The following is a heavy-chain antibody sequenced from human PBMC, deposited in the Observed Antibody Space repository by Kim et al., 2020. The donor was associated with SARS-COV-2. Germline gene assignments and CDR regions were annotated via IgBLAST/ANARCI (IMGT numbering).Heavy chain of an antibody. CDR3: ALWFWSHCDY. V-gene: IGHV3-23*01. J-gene: IGHJ4*01. D-gene: IGHD3-10*01. Sequence: GGYLRLSCEGSGFIFSDYTLIWVRQAPGQGLEWISTISHPVTGNTHYADSVKGRFLISSDDSRHTVHLLMNTLRADDLELCYCALWFWSHCDY. CDR2: ISHPVTGNT. CDR1: GFIFSDYT.